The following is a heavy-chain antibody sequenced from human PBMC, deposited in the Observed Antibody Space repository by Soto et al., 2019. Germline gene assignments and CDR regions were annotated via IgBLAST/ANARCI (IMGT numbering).Heavy chain of an antibody. D-gene: IGHD3-16*01. CDR1: GGATISDNY. CDR3: AREGGESSDGLYYFDS. J-gene: IGHJ4*02. V-gene: IGHV4-30-4*01. CDR2: IYYSGNT. Sequence: SETLSLTCPVSGGATISDNYWSWIRQPPGKGLEWIGHIYYSGNTDYNPSLKSRLAISIDTSKNQFSLKLSSVTAADTAVYFCAREGGESSDGLYYFDSWGQGSLVTVSS.